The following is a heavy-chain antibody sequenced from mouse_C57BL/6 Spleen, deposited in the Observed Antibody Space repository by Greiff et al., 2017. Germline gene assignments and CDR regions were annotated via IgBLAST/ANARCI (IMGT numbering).Heavy chain of an antibody. CDR1: GYTFTSYW. J-gene: IGHJ1*03. Sequence: VKLQQPGAELVRPGSSVKLSCKASGYTFTSYWMHWVKQRPIQGLEWIGNIDPSDSETHYNQKFKDKATLTVDKSSSTAYMQLSSLTSEDSAVYYCARGGRGWYFDVWGTGTTVTVSS. CDR2: IDPSDSET. V-gene: IGHV1-52*01. CDR3: ARGGRGWYFDV.